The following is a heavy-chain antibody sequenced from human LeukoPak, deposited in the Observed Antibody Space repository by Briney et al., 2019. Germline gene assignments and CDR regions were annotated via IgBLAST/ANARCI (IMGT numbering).Heavy chain of an antibody. V-gene: IGHV1-18*04. Sequence: VSVKVSCKASGYTFTSYGISWVRQAPGQGLEWMGWISAYNGNTNYAQKLQGRVTMTTDTSTSTAYMELRSLRSDDTAVYYCAWRLAVAGILDYWGQGTLVTVSS. CDR2: ISAYNGNT. J-gene: IGHJ4*02. CDR1: GYTFTSYG. CDR3: AWRLAVAGILDY. D-gene: IGHD6-19*01.